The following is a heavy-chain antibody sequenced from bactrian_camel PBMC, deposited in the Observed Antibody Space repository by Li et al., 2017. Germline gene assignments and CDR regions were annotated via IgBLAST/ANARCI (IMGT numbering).Heavy chain of an antibody. D-gene: IGHD3*01. J-gene: IGHJ4*01. V-gene: IGHV3S9*01. CDR3: AARGLGADCSGPRRSSAEYVY. CDR2: IESDGST. Sequence: QVQLVESGGGSVQAGGSLKLTCTAKGSTWCMGWFRQIPDKEREGVAGIESDGSTSYADSVKGRFTVSQGNAENTLYLQMNSLKSEDTAMYFCAARGLGADCSGPRRSSAEYVYWGQGTQVTVS. CDR1: GSTWC.